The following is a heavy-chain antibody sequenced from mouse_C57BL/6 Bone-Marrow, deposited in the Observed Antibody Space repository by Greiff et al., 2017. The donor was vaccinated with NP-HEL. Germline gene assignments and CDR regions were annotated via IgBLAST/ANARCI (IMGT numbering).Heavy chain of an antibody. CDR3: ARKGTMVTTTRGYAMDY. CDR1: GYTFTSYW. V-gene: IGHV1-64*01. J-gene: IGHJ4*01. D-gene: IGHD2-2*01. Sequence: VQLQQPGAELVKPGASVKLSCKASGYTFTSYWMHWVKQRPGQGLEWIGMIHPNSGSTNYNEKFKSKATLTVDKSSSTAYMQLMSLTSEDSAVYYGARKGTMVTTTRGYAMDYWGQGTSVTVSS. CDR2: IHPNSGST.